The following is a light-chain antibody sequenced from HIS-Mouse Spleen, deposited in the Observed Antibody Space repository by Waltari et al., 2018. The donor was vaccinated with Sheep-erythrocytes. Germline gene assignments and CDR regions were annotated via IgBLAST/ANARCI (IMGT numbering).Light chain of an antibody. CDR2: DVS. CDR3: AAWDDSLNGPV. J-gene: IGLJ3*02. V-gene: IGLV2-11*01. CDR1: SSDVGGYNY. Sequence: QSALTQPRSVSGSPGQSVTISCTVTSSDVGGYNYVSWYQQHPGKAPKLMIYDVSKRPSGVPDRFSGSKSGNTASLAISGLQSEDEADYYCAAWDDSLNGPVFGGGTKLTVL.